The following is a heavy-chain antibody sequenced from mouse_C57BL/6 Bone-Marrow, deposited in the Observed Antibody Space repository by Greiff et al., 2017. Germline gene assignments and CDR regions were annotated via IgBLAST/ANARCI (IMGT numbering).Heavy chain of an antibody. J-gene: IGHJ1*03. CDR1: GFTISSYT. CDR3: SRQVTTGLSTKYIDV. Sequence: DVMLVESGGGLVKPGGSLKLSCAASGFTISSYTMSWVRQTPEQRLEWVAAINGGGGNTKYPDSVKGRFTIPRDNATNILYLQMSSLTSEDTAFYYCSRQVTTGLSTKYIDVWGTGTTVTVSS. V-gene: IGHV5-9*01. CDR2: INGGGGNT. D-gene: IGHD2-13*01.